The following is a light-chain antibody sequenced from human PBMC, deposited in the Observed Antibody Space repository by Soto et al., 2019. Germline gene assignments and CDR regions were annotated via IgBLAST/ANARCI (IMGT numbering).Light chain of an antibody. CDR3: QQANSFPWT. J-gene: IGKJ1*01. CDR1: QVISSW. Sequence: DIQMTQSPSSVPASVGDRVTITCRASQVISSWLVWYQQKPGKAPNLLIYGASSLQSGVPSRFSGSGSGTDFTLTISSLQPEDFATYYCQQANSFPWTFGQGTKVEMK. V-gene: IGKV1-12*02. CDR2: GAS.